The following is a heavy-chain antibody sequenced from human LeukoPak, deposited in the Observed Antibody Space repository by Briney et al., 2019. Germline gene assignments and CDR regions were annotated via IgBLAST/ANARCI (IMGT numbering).Heavy chain of an antibody. J-gene: IGHJ4*02. CDR3: AREGGLRLTTRYFDY. CDR2: ISSRSAYT. Sequence: GGSLRLSCAASGFTFSDYYMSWIRQAPGKGLGWVSYISSRSAYTDYADSVKGRFSISRDNAKNSLYLQMNSLRAEDTAVYYCAREGGLRLTTRYFDYWGQGTLVTVSS. CDR1: GFTFSDYY. V-gene: IGHV3-11*06. D-gene: IGHD4-17*01.